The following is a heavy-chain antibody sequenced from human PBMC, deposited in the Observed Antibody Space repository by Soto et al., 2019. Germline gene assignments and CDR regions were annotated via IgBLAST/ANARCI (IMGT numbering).Heavy chain of an antibody. D-gene: IGHD3-10*01. Sequence: GGSLRLSCAASGFTFSSYAMSWVRQAPGKGLEWVSAISGSGGSTYYADSVKGRFTISRDNSKNTLYLQMNSLRAEDTAVYYCANPQWPMVRGARRKSNDAFDIWGQGTMVTVSS. CDR3: ANPQWPMVRGARRKSNDAFDI. V-gene: IGHV3-23*01. CDR2: ISGSGGST. CDR1: GFTFSSYA. J-gene: IGHJ3*02.